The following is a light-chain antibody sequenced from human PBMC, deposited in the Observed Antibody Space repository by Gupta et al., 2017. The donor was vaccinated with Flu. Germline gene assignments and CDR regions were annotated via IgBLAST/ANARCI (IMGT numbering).Light chain of an antibody. CDR3: QQYRSYSYT. V-gene: IGKV1-5*03. J-gene: IGKJ2*01. CDR1: ESISSR. CDR2: KAS. Sequence: GDRVTITCRASESISSRLAWYQQKPGQAPKLLIYKASSLEGGVPSRFSGRGSGREFTLTITSLQPDDVATYYCQQYRSYSYTFGQGTKVQIK.